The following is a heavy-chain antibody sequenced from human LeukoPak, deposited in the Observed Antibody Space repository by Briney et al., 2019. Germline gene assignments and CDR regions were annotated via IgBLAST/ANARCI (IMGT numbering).Heavy chain of an antibody. Sequence: PGRSLRLSCAASGFTFSSYGMHWVRQAPGKGLEWVAVISYDGSNKYYADSVKGRFTISRDNSKNTLYLQMNSLRAEDTAVYYCAKNYYDSSGYYRNTPLDFDYWGQGTLVTVSS. J-gene: IGHJ4*02. CDR3: AKNYYDSSGYYRNTPLDFDY. CDR2: ISYDGSNK. V-gene: IGHV3-30*18. D-gene: IGHD3-22*01. CDR1: GFTFSSYG.